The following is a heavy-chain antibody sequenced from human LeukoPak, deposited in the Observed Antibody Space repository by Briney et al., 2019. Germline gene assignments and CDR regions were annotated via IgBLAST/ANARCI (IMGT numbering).Heavy chain of an antibody. CDR2: IHYSGST. CDR3: AKFGLYYNMDV. J-gene: IGHJ6*02. D-gene: IGHD3-16*01. V-gene: IGHV4-59*03. Sequence: PSETLSLICAVSGGSISGFYWTWIRQPPGKGLELIGQIHYSGSTDYNPSLTSRITMSVDTYKNQFLLSLNSVTAADTAVYYCAKFGLYYNMDVWGQGTTVTVSS. CDR1: GGSISGFY.